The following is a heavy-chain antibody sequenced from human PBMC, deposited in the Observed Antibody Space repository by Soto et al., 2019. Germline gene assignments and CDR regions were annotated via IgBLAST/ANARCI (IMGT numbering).Heavy chain of an antibody. CDR2: MNPNSGNT. Sequence: QVQLVQSGAEVKKPGASVKVSCKASGYTFTSYDINWVRQATGQGLEWMGWMNPNSGNTGYSQKFQGSVTMTRNTSRSTDYMELSSLRSEDTAVYYGARERTTISMDVWGQGTTVTVSS. J-gene: IGHJ6*02. CDR1: GYTFTSYD. D-gene: IGHD3-9*01. V-gene: IGHV1-8*01. CDR3: ARERTTISMDV.